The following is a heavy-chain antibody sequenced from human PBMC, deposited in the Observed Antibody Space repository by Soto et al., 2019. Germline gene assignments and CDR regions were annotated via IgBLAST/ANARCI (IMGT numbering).Heavy chain of an antibody. CDR2: IYSGGRT. D-gene: IGHD3-16*01. CDR3: ARDPWAADY. Sequence: EVQLVESGGGLVQPGGSLRLSCAASGFTVSTKYMSWVRQAPGKGLVWVSVIYSGGRTFYADSARGRFTISRDNSKNTVNLQMNSLRAEDTAVYYCARDPWAADYWGQGTLVTVSS. V-gene: IGHV3-66*01. J-gene: IGHJ4*02. CDR1: GFTVSTKY.